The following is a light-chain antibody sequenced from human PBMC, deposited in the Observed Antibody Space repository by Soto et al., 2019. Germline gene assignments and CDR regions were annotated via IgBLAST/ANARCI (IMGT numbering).Light chain of an antibody. J-gene: IGKJ3*01. CDR1: QDVGNN. V-gene: IGKV1-17*01. CDR3: QQHNSIPFT. Sequence: DIQMTQSPSSLSASVGDRVTITCRASQDVGNNLDWYQQRPGNAPKRLIYDSSSLQSGAPARFSGTGSGTEFTFTVSSLHPEDYAMYYCQQHNSIPFTFGPGTKVDV. CDR2: DSS.